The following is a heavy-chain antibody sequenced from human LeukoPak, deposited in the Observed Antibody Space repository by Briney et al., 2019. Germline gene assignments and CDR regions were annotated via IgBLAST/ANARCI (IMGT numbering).Heavy chain of an antibody. J-gene: IGHJ6*03. V-gene: IGHV3-64*01. CDR2: ISSNGGST. D-gene: IGHD4-23*01. Sequence: GGSLRLSCAASGFTFSSYAMHWVRQAPGKGLEYVSAISSNGGSTYYANSVKGRFTISRDNSKNTLYLQMGSLRAEDMAVYYCAREGTVVTPEDYYYMDVWGKGTTVTVSS. CDR1: GFTFSSYA. CDR3: AREGTVVTPEDYYYMDV.